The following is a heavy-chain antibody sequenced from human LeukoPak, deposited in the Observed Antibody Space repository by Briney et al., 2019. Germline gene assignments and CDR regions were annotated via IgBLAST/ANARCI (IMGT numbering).Heavy chain of an antibody. CDR3: ARDSKVEWELLRGTFFDY. CDR2: IYTSGST. CDR1: GGSISSGSYY. J-gene: IGHJ4*02. Sequence: SQTLSLTCTVSGGSISSGSYYWSCIRQPPGKGLEWIARIYTSGSTYYNPSLNSRATISVDTSKNQFSLKLSSVTAADTAVYYCARDSKVEWELLRGTFFDYWGQGTLVTVSS. D-gene: IGHD1-26*01. V-gene: IGHV4-61*02.